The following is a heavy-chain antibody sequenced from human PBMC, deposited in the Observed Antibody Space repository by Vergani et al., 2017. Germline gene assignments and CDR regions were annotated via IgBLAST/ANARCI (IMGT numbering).Heavy chain of an antibody. Sequence: QVQLVESGGGVVQPGRSLRLSCAASGFTFSSYGMHWVRQAPGKGLEWVAVISYDGSNKYYADSVKGRFTISRDNSKNTLYLQMNSLRAEDTAVYYCARVGSNLEVVAAMASGMDVWGQWTTVTVSS. CDR2: ISYDGSNK. CDR1: GFTFSSYG. J-gene: IGHJ6*02. CDR3: ARVGSNLEVVAAMASGMDV. V-gene: IGHV3-30*03. D-gene: IGHD2-15*01.